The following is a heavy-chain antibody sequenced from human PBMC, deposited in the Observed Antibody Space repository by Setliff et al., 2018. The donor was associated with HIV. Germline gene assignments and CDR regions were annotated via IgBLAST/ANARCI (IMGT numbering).Heavy chain of an antibody. CDR3: ARAGRGLWFGEVAFDI. CDR1: GGTFSSYG. Sequence: SVKVSCKASGGTFSSYGISWVRQAPGQGLEWMGGIIPIFGTANYAQKFQGRVTITTDESTSPAYMELSSLRSEDTAVYYCARAGRGLWFGEVAFDIWGQGTMVTVSS. V-gene: IGHV1-69*05. CDR2: IIPIFGTA. D-gene: IGHD3-10*01. J-gene: IGHJ3*02.